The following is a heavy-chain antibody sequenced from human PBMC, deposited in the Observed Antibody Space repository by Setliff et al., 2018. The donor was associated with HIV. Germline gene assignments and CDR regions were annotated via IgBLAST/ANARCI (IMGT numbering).Heavy chain of an antibody. D-gene: IGHD6-13*01. CDR1: GYTFTSYG. V-gene: IGHV1-18*01. CDR3: ARVGGSSSWSYYYYYMDV. CDR2: ISAYNGNT. J-gene: IGHJ6*03. Sequence: ASVKVSCKASGYTFTSYGISWMRQAPGQGLEWMGWISAYNGNTNYAQKLQGRVTITTDTSTSKAYMELRSLRSDDTAVYYCARVGGSSSWSYYYYYMDVWGKGTTVTAP.